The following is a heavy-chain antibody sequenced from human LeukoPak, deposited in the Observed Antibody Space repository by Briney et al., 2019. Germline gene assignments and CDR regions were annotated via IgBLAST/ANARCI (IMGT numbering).Heavy chain of an antibody. V-gene: IGHV4-31*03. CDR2: IYYSGST. J-gene: IGHJ4*02. D-gene: IGHD2-21*02. CDR1: GGSISSGGYY. CDR3: AREYCGGHCYSFGY. Sequence: PSQTLSLTCTVSGGSISSGGYYWSWIRQHPGKGLEWIGYIYYSGSTYYNPSLKSRVTISVDTSKIQFSLKLSSVTAADTAVYYCAREYCGGHCYSFGYWGQGTLVTVSS.